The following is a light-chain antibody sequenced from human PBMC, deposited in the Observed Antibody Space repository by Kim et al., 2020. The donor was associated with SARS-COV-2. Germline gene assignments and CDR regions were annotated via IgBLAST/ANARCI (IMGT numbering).Light chain of an antibody. CDR3: NSRDSNDNVV. J-gene: IGLJ2*01. V-gene: IGLV3-19*01. CDR2: GKN. Sequence: VALGQKGRITCQGERLRSYDVTREQQKPGQAPIVVNYGKNNRTSGSPDRFHGSSSGNTASLTITGTQAGDEADYYCNSRDSNDNVVFGGGTKLAVL. CDR1: RLRSYD.